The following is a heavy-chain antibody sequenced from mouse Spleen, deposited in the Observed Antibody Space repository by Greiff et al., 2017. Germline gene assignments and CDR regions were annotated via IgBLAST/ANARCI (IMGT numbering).Heavy chain of an antibody. Sequence: EVKLVESGGGLVKPGGSLKLSCAASGFTFSSYAMSWVRQTPEKRLEWVATISSGGSYTYYPDSVKGRFTISRDNAKNTLYLQMSSLRSEDTAMYYCARSYSGFAYWGQGTLVTVSA. V-gene: IGHV5-9-1*01. CDR2: ISSGGSYT. CDR1: GFTFSSYA. CDR3: ARSYSGFAY. J-gene: IGHJ3*01. D-gene: IGHD2-10*01.